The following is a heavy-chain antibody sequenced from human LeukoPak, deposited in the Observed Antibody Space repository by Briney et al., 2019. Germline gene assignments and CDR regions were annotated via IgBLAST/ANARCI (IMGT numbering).Heavy chain of an antibody. D-gene: IGHD6-6*01. CDR2: ISSSSTHI. CDR1: GFTFSTYT. V-gene: IGHV3-21*01. Sequence: GGSLRLSCAASGFTFSTYTMTWVRQAPGKGLEWVSYISSSSTHIYYADSVKGRFTISRDNARNSLYLQMNSLRAEDTAIYYCARSEHSSSSFDYWGQGTLVTVSS. CDR3: ARSEHSSSSFDY. J-gene: IGHJ4*02.